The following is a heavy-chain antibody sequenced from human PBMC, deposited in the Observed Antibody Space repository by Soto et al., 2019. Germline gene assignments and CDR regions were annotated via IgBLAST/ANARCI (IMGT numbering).Heavy chain of an antibody. V-gene: IGHV4-34*01. J-gene: IGHJ4*02. Sequence: SETLSLTCAVYGGSFSGYYWSWIRQPPGKGLEWIGEINHSGSTNYNPSLKSRVTISVDTSKNQFSLKLSSVTAADTAVYYCARGGLSSWKNWNYGAGDRDYFDCWGQGTLVTVSS. CDR3: ARGGLSSWKNWNYGAGDRDYFDC. CDR2: INHSGST. CDR1: GGSFSGYY. D-gene: IGHD1-7*01.